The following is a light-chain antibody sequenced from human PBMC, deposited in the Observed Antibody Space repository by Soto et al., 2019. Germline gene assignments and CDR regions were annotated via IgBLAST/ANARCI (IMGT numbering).Light chain of an antibody. CDR3: QQSYRTPWT. Sequence: DIQMTQSPSSLSASVGDRVTITCRASQSISSYLNWYQQKPGKAPKLLIYAASSLQSGVPSRFSGSGSGTDFTLTISNLQPEDFATYYCQQSYRTPWTFGQGTKVEIK. CDR1: QSISSY. CDR2: AAS. V-gene: IGKV1-39*01. J-gene: IGKJ1*01.